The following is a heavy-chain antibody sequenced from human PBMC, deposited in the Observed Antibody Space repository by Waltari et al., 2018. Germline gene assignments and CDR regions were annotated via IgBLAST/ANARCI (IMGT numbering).Heavy chain of an antibody. CDR1: GGSFDRDY. J-gene: IGHJ4*02. D-gene: IGHD1-26*01. V-gene: IGHV4-59*01. Sequence: QVQLQESGPGLVKPSETLSLTCTVSGGSFDRDYWTWVRQTPGKGLEWIGYIFNGGSTNYDPSLMSRVSISLDMANRQFSLNLMSVTAADTAVYFCTRSRSSGEQIHFDYWGRGILVTVSS. CDR3: TRSRSSGEQIHFDY. CDR2: IFNGGST.